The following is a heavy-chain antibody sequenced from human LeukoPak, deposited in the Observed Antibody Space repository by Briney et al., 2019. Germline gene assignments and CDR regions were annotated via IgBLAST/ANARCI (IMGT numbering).Heavy chain of an antibody. Sequence: GESLKISCLGSGYSFTSYWIGWVRQMPGKGLEWMGIIYPGDSDTRYSPSFQGQVTISADKSISTAYLQWSSLKASDTAMYYCASTSITARGSYYFDYWGQGTLVTVSS. CDR3: ASTSITARGSYYFDY. J-gene: IGHJ4*02. V-gene: IGHV5-51*01. D-gene: IGHD6-6*01. CDR1: GYSFTSYW. CDR2: IYPGDSDT.